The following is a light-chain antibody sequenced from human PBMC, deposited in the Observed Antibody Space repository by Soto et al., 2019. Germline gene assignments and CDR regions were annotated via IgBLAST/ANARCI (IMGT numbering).Light chain of an antibody. Sequence: QSVLTQPPSVSGAPGQRVTISCTGSSSNIGAGYDVHWYQHLPGTAPKLLIYGNSNRPSGVPDRFSGSKSGTSASLAITGLQAEDEADYYCTAYSGTRNWGLFGGGTKLTVL. V-gene: IGLV1-40*01. J-gene: IGLJ1*01. CDR2: GNS. CDR3: TAYSGTRNWGL. CDR1: SSNIGAGYD.